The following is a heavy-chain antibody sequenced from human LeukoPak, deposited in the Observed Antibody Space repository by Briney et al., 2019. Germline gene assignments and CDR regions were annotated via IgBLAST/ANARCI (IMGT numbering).Heavy chain of an antibody. V-gene: IGHV3-30*02. CDR3: AKRRYGSGSYLDY. Sequence: GGSLRLSCVASGFTFSSYGMHWVRQAPGKGLEWVAFIRYDGSNKYYADSVKGRFTISRDNSKNTLYLQMNSLRAEDTAVYYCAKRRYGSGSYLDYWGQGTLVTVSS. J-gene: IGHJ4*02. D-gene: IGHD3-10*01. CDR2: IRYDGSNK. CDR1: GFTFSSYG.